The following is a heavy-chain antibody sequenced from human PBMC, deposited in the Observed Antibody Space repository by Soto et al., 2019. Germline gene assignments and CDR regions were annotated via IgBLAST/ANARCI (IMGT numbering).Heavy chain of an antibody. D-gene: IGHD3-10*01. Sequence: GSLRLSCAASGFTFSSYAMHWVRQAPGKGLEWVAVISYDGSNKYYADSVKGRFTISRDNSKNTLYLQMNSLRAEDTAVYYCARGGVLLWFGEFPNYYYYGMDVWGQGTTVTVSS. CDR1: GFTFSSYA. V-gene: IGHV3-30-3*01. CDR3: ARGGVLLWFGEFPNYYYYGMDV. J-gene: IGHJ6*02. CDR2: ISYDGSNK.